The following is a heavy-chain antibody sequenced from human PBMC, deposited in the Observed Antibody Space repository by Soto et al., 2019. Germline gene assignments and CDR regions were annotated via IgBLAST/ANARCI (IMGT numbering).Heavy chain of an antibody. J-gene: IGHJ6*03. Sequence: SETLSLTCTVSGGSISSSSYYWGWIRQPPGKGLEWIGSIYYSGSTYYNPSLKSRVTISVDTSKNQFSLKLSSVTAADTAVYYCARETGSYYYYMDVWGKGTTVTVSS. V-gene: IGHV4-39*02. CDR2: IYYSGST. CDR3: ARETGSYYYYMDV. D-gene: IGHD3-10*01. CDR1: GGSISSSSYY.